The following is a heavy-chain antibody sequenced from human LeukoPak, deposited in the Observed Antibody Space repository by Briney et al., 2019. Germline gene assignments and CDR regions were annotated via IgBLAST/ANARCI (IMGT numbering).Heavy chain of an antibody. Sequence: SETLSLTCTVSGGSVSSGSYYWSWIRQPPGKGLGWIGCIYYSGSTNYNPSLKSRVTISVDTSKNQFSLKLSSVTAADTAVYYCARANQNHFDYWGQGTLVTVSS. J-gene: IGHJ4*02. D-gene: IGHD1-14*01. CDR2: IYYSGST. V-gene: IGHV4-61*01. CDR1: GGSVSSGSYY. CDR3: ARANQNHFDY.